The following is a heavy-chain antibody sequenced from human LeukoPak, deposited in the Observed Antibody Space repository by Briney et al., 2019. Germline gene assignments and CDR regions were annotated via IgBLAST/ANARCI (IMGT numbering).Heavy chain of an antibody. J-gene: IGHJ4*02. CDR1: GYTFTSYG. CDR2: ISAYNGNT. D-gene: IGHD4-17*01. Sequence: ASVKVSCKASGYTFTSYGISWVRQAPGQGLEWMGWISAYNGNTNYAQKLQGRVTMTTDTSTSTAYMELRSLRSEDTAVYYCARGGTTVTTKEYYFDYWGQGTLVTVSS. CDR3: ARGGTTVTTKEYYFDY. V-gene: IGHV1-18*01.